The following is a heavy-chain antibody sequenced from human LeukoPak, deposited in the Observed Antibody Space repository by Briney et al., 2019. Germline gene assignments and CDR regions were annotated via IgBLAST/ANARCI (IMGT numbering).Heavy chain of an antibody. D-gene: IGHD3-22*01. Sequence: HPGRSLRLSCAASGFTFSSYTIHWVRQAPGKGLEWVTIISYDGSNKYYADSVKGRFTISRDNSKNTLYLQMNSLRAEDTAVYYCVSGFYYDSSGYNYFDYWGQGSLVTVSS. CDR1: GFTFSSYT. V-gene: IGHV3-30-3*01. CDR2: ISYDGSNK. J-gene: IGHJ4*02. CDR3: VSGFYYDSSGYNYFDY.